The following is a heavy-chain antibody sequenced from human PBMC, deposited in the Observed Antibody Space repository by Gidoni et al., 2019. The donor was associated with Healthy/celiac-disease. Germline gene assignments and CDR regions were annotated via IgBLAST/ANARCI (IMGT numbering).Heavy chain of an antibody. D-gene: IGHD6-13*01. CDR3: AKGIAAAGTRENWFDP. J-gene: IGHJ5*02. V-gene: IGHV5-51*03. CDR2: IYPGDTDT. CDR1: GYSFTSSW. Sequence: EVQMVQSGAEVKKPGEYLTNYCKGSGYSFTSSWIGWVRQRPGKGLVWMGVIYPGDTDTRYSPTFQGQVTISADKSISTAYLQWSSLKASDTAMYYCAKGIAAAGTRENWFDPWGQGTLVTVSS.